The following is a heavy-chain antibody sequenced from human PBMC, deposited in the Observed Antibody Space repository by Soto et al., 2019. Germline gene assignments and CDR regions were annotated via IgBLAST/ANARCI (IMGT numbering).Heavy chain of an antibody. CDR3: ARRYSKYLPLDN. CDR1: GFDFSRYE. CDR2: ISSSGSKV. V-gene: IGHV3-48*03. J-gene: IGHJ4*02. D-gene: IGHD4-4*01. Sequence: EVQLVESGGDLVQPGGSPRVSCAASGFDFSRYEMHWVRQAPGKGLEWISYISSSGSKVNYADSVQGRFTISRDNAKNSLYLHMNSLRGDDTAVYYCARRYSKYLPLDNWGQGTLVTVS.